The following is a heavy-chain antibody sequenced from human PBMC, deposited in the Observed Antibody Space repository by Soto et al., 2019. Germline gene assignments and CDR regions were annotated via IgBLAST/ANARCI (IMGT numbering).Heavy chain of an antibody. J-gene: IGHJ4*02. CDR1: GDSVSSNSAA. CDR3: ARAPMPTVDFVY. V-gene: IGHV6-1*01. CDR2: TYYRSKWYN. Sequence: SQTLSLTCAISGDSVSSNSAAWNWIRQSPSRGLEWLGRTYYRSKWYNDYAVSVKSRITINPDTSKNQFSLPLNSVTPEDTAVYFFARAPMPTVDFVYGGQSALVTVSS. D-gene: IGHD2-15*01.